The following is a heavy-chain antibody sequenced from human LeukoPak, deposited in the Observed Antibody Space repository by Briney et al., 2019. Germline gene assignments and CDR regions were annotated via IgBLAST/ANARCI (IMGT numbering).Heavy chain of an antibody. CDR1: GYSFTSYW. J-gene: IGHJ4*02. V-gene: IGHV5-51*01. D-gene: IGHD6-13*01. CDR3: ARGMHLRIAAAGDYFDY. CDR2: IYPGDSDT. Sequence: KNGESLKISCKGSGYSFTSYWIGWVRQMPGKGLEWMGIIYPGDSDTRYSPSFQGQVTISADKSISTAYLQWSSLKASDTAMYYCARGMHLRIAAAGDYFDYWGQGTLVTVSS.